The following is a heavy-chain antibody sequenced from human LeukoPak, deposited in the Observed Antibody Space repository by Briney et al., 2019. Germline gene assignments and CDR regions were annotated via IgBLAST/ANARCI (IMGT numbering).Heavy chain of an antibody. CDR3: ARDVVAARDHNWFDP. CDR2: IYTSGST. V-gene: IGHV4-4*07. Sequence: SETLSLTCTVSGGSISSYYWSWIRQPAGKGLEWIGRIYTSGSTNYNPSLKSRVTMSVDTSKNQFSLKLSSVTPEDTAVYYCARDVVAARDHNWFDPWGQGTLVTVSS. CDR1: GGSISSYY. J-gene: IGHJ5*02. D-gene: IGHD6-6*01.